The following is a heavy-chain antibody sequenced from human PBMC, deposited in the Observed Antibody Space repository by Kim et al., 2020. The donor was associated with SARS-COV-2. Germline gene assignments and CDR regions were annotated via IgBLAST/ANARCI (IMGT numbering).Heavy chain of an antibody. V-gene: IGHV3-73*01. CDR1: GFTFSDSV. CDR3: TRLPTYGGNSYYYYGMDV. Sequence: GGSLRLSCTASGFTFSDSVIHWVRQASGKGLEWTGRIRSKPNNYATAYAASLKGRFTISRDDSENTAFLQMNSLKTEDTAVYYCTRLPTYGGNSYYYYGMDVWGQGTTVTVSS. J-gene: IGHJ6*02. CDR2: IRSKPNNYAT. D-gene: IGHD4-17*01.